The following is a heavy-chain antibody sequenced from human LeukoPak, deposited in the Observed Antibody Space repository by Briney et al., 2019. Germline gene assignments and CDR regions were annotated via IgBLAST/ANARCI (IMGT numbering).Heavy chain of an antibody. D-gene: IGHD2-2*01. V-gene: IGHV3-23*01. J-gene: IGHJ4*02. CDR1: GFTFSSYA. CDR2: ISGSGDST. CDR3: AGFVVVPAAAFDY. Sequence: EGSLRLSCAASGFTFSSYAMSWVRQAPGKGLEWVSAISGSGDSTYYADSVKGRFTISRDNSKNTLYLQMNSLRAEDTAVYYCAGFVVVPAAAFDYWGQGTLVTVSS.